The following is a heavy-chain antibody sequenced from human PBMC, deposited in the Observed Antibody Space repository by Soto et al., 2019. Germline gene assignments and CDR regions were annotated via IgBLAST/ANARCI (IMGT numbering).Heavy chain of an antibody. Sequence: ASVKVSCKASGGTFSSYTISWVRQAPGQGLEWMGRIIPILGIANYAQKFQGRVTITADKSTSTAYMELSSLRSEDTAVYYCARSPDGYGDYDKGAFDIWGQGTMVTVSS. CDR3: ARSPDGYGDYDKGAFDI. J-gene: IGHJ3*02. V-gene: IGHV1-69*02. CDR1: GGTFSSYT. CDR2: IIPILGIA. D-gene: IGHD4-17*01.